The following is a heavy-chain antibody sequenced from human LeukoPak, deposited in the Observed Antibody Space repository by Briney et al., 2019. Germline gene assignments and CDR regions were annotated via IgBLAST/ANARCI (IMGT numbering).Heavy chain of an antibody. CDR3: ARQGYCSGGTCYWSGWFDP. CDR1: GFTFSSYG. CDR2: ISGSGGST. V-gene: IGHV3-23*01. J-gene: IGHJ5*02. D-gene: IGHD2-15*01. Sequence: GGSLRLSCAASGFTFSSYGMNWVCQAPGKGLECVSGISGSGGSTYYADSVKGRFTISRDNSKNTLYLQMNSLRGEDTAVYYCARQGYCSGGTCYWSGWFDPWGQGTLVTVSS.